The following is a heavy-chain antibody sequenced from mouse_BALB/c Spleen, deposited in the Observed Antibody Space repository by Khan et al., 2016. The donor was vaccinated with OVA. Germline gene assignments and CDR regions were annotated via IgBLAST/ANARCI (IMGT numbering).Heavy chain of an antibody. CDR1: GYTFTNYG. V-gene: IGHV9-3-1*01. J-gene: IGHJ1*01. CDR3: ARMKPYWYFDV. Sequence: QIQLVQSGPELKKPGETVKISCKASGYTFTNYGMNWVKQAPGKGLKWMGWINTYTGEPTYADDFKGRLAFSLETSASTAYLQINNLKNEDTATYFCARMKPYWYFDVWGAGTTVTVSS. CDR2: INTYTGEP.